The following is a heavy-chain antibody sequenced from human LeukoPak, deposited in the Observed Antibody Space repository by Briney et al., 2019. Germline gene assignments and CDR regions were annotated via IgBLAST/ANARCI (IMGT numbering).Heavy chain of an antibody. J-gene: IGHJ6*02. CDR3: ARDRCSSTSCYYPAHYGMDV. Sequence: GGSLRLSCAASGFTVSSNYMSWVRQAPGKGLEWVSVIFSGGSTYYADSVKGRFTISRDNSKNTLYLQMNSLRAEDTAVYYCARDRCSSTSCYYPAHYGMDVWGQGTTVTVSS. CDR1: GFTVSSNY. CDR2: IFSGGST. V-gene: IGHV3-53*01. D-gene: IGHD2-2*01.